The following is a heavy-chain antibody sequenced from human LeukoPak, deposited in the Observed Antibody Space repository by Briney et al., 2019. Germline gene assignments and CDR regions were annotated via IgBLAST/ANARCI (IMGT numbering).Heavy chain of an antibody. CDR3: ARDRGWYDY. CDR2: ISSNGGNT. CDR1: GFTFSTSP. V-gene: IGHV3-64*02. J-gene: IGHJ4*02. D-gene: IGHD6-19*01. Sequence: GGSLRLSCAASGFTFSTSPMHWVRQAPGKGLEYVSAISSNGGNTYYADFVKGRFTISRDNSNNTLYLQMGSLRAEDMAVYYCARDRGWYDYWGQGTLVTVSS.